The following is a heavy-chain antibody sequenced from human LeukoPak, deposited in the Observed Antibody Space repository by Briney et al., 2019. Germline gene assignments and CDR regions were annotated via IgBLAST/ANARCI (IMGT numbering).Heavy chain of an antibody. J-gene: IGHJ6*03. V-gene: IGHV3-9*01. D-gene: IGHD3-3*02. CDR1: GFTFDDYA. Sequence: PGGSLRLSCAASGFTFDDYAMHWVRQAPGKGLEWVSGISWNSVSMDYADSVKGRFTISRDHSKNTLFLQVNSLSAEDTAVYYCASSFTIRAPYYMDVWGQGTTVTVSS. CDR3: ASSFTIRAPYYMDV. CDR2: ISWNSVSM.